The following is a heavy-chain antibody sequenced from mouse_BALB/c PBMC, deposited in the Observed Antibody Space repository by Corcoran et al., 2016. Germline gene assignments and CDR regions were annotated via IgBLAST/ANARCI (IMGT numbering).Heavy chain of an antibody. V-gene: IGHV9-3-1*01. CDR2: INTYTGEP. CDR3: ARRRTMITAWFAY. CDR1: GYTFTNYG. J-gene: IGHJ3*01. Sequence: QIQLVQSGPELKKPGETVKISCKASGYTFTNYGMNWVKQAPGKGLKWMGWINTYTGEPTYADDFKGRFAFSLETSASTAYLQINNLKNEDTATYFCARRRTMITAWFAYWGQGTLVTVSA. D-gene: IGHD2-4*01.